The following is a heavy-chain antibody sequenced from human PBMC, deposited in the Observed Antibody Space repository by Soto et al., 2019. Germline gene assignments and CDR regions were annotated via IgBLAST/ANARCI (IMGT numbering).Heavy chain of an antibody. CDR3: ARETYSFNDY. Sequence: GSLRLSCAASGFTFSGYWMHWVRQAPGEGLVWVSRINPDGGSTNYADSVKGRFTISRDNAKNTLFLQMNGLRAEDTAVYYCARETYSFNDYWGRGTLGTVSA. CDR1: GFTFSGYW. V-gene: IGHV3-74*01. CDR2: INPDGGST. D-gene: IGHD4-4*01. J-gene: IGHJ4*02.